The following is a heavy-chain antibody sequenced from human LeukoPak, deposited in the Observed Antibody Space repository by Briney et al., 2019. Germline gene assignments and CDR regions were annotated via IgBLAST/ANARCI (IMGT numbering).Heavy chain of an antibody. J-gene: IGHJ4*02. V-gene: IGHV3-23*01. D-gene: IGHD2-15*01. CDR3: AKVTYSCSGGTCYPSSFDY. CDR1: GLTFSFYA. Sequence: GGSLRLSCAASGLTFSFYAMSWVRQAPGKGLEWVSTLSTSGGSTYYADSVKGRFTISRDNSKSTLFLQMNSLRVEDTAVYFCAKVTYSCSGGTCYPSSFDYWGQGTLVTVSS. CDR2: LSTSGGST.